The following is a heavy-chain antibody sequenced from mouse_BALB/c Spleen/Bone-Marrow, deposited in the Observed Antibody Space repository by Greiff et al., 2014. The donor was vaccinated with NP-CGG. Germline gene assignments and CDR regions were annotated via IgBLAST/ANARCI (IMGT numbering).Heavy chain of an antibody. CDR1: GYTFTDYY. D-gene: IGHD2-3*01. CDR3: SRERVRWLLLY. Sequence: EVQLQQSGPELVKPGASVKMSCKASGYTFTDYYMDWVKQSHGESFEWIGRVHPYNGGPSSNQKFKCKATFTVDKSSTTAYMELNSLTSEYAAVYYCSRERVRWLLLYWGQGTTLTVSS. J-gene: IGHJ2*01. V-gene: IGHV1-19*01. CDR2: VHPYNGGP.